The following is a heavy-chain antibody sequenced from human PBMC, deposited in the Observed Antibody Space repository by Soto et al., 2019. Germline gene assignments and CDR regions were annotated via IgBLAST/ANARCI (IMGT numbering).Heavy chain of an antibody. V-gene: IGHV1-69*13. Sequence: GASVKVSCKASGCTFSSYAIRWVRQAPGQGLEWMGGSISIFGTANYAQKFQVRVTITADESPITAYMELRSLRSEDTAVYYCARVDTAMVYYYYGMDVWGQGTTVTVSS. CDR2: SISIFGTA. J-gene: IGHJ6*02. CDR3: ARVDTAMVYYYYGMDV. CDR1: GCTFSSYA. D-gene: IGHD5-18*01.